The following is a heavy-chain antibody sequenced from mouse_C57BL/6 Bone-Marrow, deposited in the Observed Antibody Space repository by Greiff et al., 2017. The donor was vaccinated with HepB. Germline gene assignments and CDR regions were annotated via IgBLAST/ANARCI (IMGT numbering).Heavy chain of an antibody. CDR2: IWSGGST. CDR1: GFSLTSYG. J-gene: IGHJ3*01. Sequence: VQLKESGPGLVQPSQSLSITCTVSGFSLTSYGVHWVRQSPGKGLEWLGVIWSGGSTDYNAAFISRLSISKDNSKSQVFFKMNSLQADDTAIYYCARNNDYNIRFAYWGQGTLVTVSA. CDR3: ARNNDYNIRFAY. D-gene: IGHD2-4*01. V-gene: IGHV2-2*01.